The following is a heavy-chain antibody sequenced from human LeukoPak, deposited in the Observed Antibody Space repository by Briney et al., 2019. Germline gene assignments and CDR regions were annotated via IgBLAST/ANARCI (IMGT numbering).Heavy chain of an antibody. J-gene: IGHJ4*02. V-gene: IGHV1-18*01. D-gene: IGHD6-13*01. Sequence: GASVKVSCKASGYTFISYGFSWVRQAPGQGLEWMGWVSAYNGNTNYEQKLQGRVTMTTDTSTSTAYMELSSLRSEDTAVYYCARGPGYSSSYGVDYWGQGTLVTVSS. CDR2: VSAYNGNT. CDR1: GYTFISYG. CDR3: ARGPGYSSSYGVDY.